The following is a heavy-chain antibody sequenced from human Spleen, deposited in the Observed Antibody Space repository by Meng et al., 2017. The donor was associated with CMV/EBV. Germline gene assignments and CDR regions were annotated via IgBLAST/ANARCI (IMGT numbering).Heavy chain of an antibody. CDR3: ARTRIEVEPDGRKIKYYNYGMDV. J-gene: IGHJ6*02. CDR1: GSTFTTYD. D-gene: IGHD2-2*01. Sequence: ASVKVSCKASGSTFTTYDIHWVRQATGQGLELMGWMNPNSGNTGYAQKFQGRVTLTRVTSISTAYMELSSLTSDDTAVYYYARTRIEVEPDGRKIKYYNYGMDVWGQGTTVTVSS. CDR2: MNPNSGNT. V-gene: IGHV1-8*01.